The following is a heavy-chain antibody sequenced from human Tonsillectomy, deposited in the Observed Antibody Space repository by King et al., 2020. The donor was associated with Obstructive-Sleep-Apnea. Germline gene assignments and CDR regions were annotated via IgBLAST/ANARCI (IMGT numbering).Heavy chain of an antibody. V-gene: IGHV4-34*01. CDR3: ARATFWSGYTISSNYYYYYGMDV. J-gene: IGHJ6*02. D-gene: IGHD3-3*01. CDR2: INHSGST. Sequence: VQLQQWGAGLLKPSETLSLTCAVYGGSFSGYYWSWIRQPPGKGLEWIGEINHSGSTNYNPSLKSRVTISVDTSKNQFSLKLNSVTAADTAVYYCARATFWSGYTISSNYYYYYGMDVWGQGTTVTVSS. CDR1: GGSFSGYY.